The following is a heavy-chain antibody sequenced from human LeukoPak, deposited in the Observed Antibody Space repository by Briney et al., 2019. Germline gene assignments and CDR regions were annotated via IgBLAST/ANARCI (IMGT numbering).Heavy chain of an antibody. CDR2: INHSGST. CDR3: ARDRYYDFWSGYYVFDY. V-gene: IGHV4-34*01. D-gene: IGHD3-3*01. Sequence: SETLSLTCAVYGGSFSGYYWSWIRQPPGKGLEWIGEINHSGSTNYNPSLKSRVTISVDTSKNQFSLKLSSVTAADTAVYYCARDRYYDFWSGYYVFDYWGQGTLVTVSP. J-gene: IGHJ4*02. CDR1: GGSFSGYY.